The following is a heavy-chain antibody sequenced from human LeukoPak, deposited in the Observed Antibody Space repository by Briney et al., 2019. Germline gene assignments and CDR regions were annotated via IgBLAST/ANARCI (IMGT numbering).Heavy chain of an antibody. J-gene: IGHJ4*02. D-gene: IGHD3-10*01. CDR2: IKEDGSEK. CDR3: ASIITMIRGAPEDY. CDR1: GFTFSSYW. Sequence: GGSLRLSCAASGFTFSSYWLSWVRQAPEKGLEWVANIKEDGSEKNYVDSVKGRFTISRDSARTSLYLQMNSLRAEDTAVYYCASIITMIRGAPEDYWGQGTLVTVSS. V-gene: IGHV3-7*01.